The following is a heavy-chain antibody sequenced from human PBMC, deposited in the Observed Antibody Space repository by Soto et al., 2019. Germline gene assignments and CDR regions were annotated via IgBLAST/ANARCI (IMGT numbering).Heavy chain of an antibody. CDR2: IIPIFGTA. CDR3: ATDRVAGPSGYSVYWFGP. J-gene: IGHJ5*02. Sequence: SVKVSCKASGGTFSSYAISWVRQAPGQGLEWMGGIIPIFGTANYAQKFQGRVTITADESTSTAYMELSSLRSEDTAVYYCATDRVAGPSGYSVYWFGPWGQGPRVAVSS. V-gene: IGHV1-69*13. CDR1: GGTFSSYA. D-gene: IGHD3-22*01.